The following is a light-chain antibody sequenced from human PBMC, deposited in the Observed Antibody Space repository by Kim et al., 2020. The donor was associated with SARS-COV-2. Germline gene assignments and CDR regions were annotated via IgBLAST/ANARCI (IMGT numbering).Light chain of an antibody. CDR2: LGS. J-gene: IGKJ2*04. CDR3: MQALESGRS. V-gene: IGKV2-28*01. Sequence: DIVMTQSPLSLPVTPGEPASISCRSSQSLLHSNGYNYLDWYLQKPGQSPQLLIYLGSNRASGVPDRFSGSGAGTDFTLKIGGVGGGDVGVDGCMQALESGRSCGQGAKLGI. CDR1: QSLLHSNGYNY.